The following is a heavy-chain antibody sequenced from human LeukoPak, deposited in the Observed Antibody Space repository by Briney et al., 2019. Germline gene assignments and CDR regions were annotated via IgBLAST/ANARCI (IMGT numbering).Heavy chain of an antibody. J-gene: IGHJ5*02. CDR3: GRDLGGRGGA. CDR1: GFSFSTYW. CDR2: TNTDGSIT. D-gene: IGHD3-16*01. V-gene: IGHV3-74*01. Sequence: PGGSLRLSCAASGFSFSTYWMHWVRQVPGTGLVWVSSTNTDGSITDSADSVKGRFTISRDNAKDTLYLQMSSRRPEHTAVYYCGRDLGGRGGAWGQGTLVTVSS.